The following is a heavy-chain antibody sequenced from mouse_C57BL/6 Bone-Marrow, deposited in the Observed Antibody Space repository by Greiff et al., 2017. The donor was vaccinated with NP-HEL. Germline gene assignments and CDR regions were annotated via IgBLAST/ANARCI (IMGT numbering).Heavy chain of an antibody. Sequence: VKLQQPGAELVKPGASVKMSCKASGYTFTSYWITWVKQRPGQGLEWIGDIYPGSGSTNYNEKFKSKATLTVDTSSSTAYMQLSSLTSEDSAVYYCARKGLLRYYAMDYWGQGTSVTVSS. D-gene: IGHD1-1*01. J-gene: IGHJ4*01. V-gene: IGHV1-55*01. CDR2: IYPGSGST. CDR3: ARKGLLRYYAMDY. CDR1: GYTFTSYW.